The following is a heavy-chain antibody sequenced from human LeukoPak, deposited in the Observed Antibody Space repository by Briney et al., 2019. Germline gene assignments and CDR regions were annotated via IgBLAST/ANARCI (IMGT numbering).Heavy chain of an antibody. V-gene: IGHV3-30-3*01. CDR1: GFTFSNYA. Sequence: GGSLRLSCAATGFTFSNYAIHWGRQAPGRGLEWVAFISDDGSRQHYADSVKGRFTISRDNSKNTLNLQMNSLRAEDTAVYYCVKDRTGTYSLDYWGQGTLVTVSS. D-gene: IGHD3-10*01. J-gene: IGHJ4*02. CDR3: VKDRTGTYSLDY. CDR2: ISDDGSRQ.